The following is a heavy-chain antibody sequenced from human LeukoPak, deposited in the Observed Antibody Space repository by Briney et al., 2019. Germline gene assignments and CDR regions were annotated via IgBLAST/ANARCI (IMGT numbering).Heavy chain of an antibody. CDR1: GYTFTSYG. J-gene: IGHJ4*02. CDR3: ARARYYYDSSGYYWYFDY. V-gene: IGHV1-18*01. D-gene: IGHD3-22*01. Sequence: ASVKVSCKASGYTFTSYGISWVRQAPGQGLEWMGWISAYNGNKNYAQKLQGRVTMTTDTSTSTAYMELRSLRSDDTAVYYCARARYYYDSSGYYWYFDYWGQGTLVTVSS. CDR2: ISAYNGNK.